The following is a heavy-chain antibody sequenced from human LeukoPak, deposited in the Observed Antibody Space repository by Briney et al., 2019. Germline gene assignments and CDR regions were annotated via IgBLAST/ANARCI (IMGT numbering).Heavy chain of an antibody. CDR2: IYYSGST. D-gene: IGHD6-19*01. V-gene: IGHV4-59*08. Sequence: SETLSLTCTVSGGSIRSYYWLWIRQPPGKGLECIGYIYYSGSTNYNPSLKSRVTISVDTSKNQFSLKLNSVTAADTAVYYCASRISGWPYIIDYWGQGTLVTVSS. CDR1: GGSIRSYY. J-gene: IGHJ4*02. CDR3: ASRISGWPYIIDY.